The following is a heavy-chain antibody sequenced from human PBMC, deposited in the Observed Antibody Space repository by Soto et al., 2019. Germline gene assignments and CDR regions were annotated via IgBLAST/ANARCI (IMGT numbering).Heavy chain of an antibody. Sequence: PSETLSLTCTVSGGSISSYYWSWIRQPPGKGLEWIGYIYDSGSTNYNPSLKSRVTISVDTSKNQFSLRLTSVTAADTAVYYCARLTVPGPDYYYGMDVWGQGTTVTVSS. CDR3: ARLTVPGPDYYYGMDV. CDR2: IYDSGST. V-gene: IGHV4-59*08. J-gene: IGHJ6*02. D-gene: IGHD4-17*01. CDR1: GGSISSYY.